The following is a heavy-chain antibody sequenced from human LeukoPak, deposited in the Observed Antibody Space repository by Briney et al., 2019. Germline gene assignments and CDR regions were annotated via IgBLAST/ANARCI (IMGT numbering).Heavy chain of an antibody. Sequence: GGSLRLSCAASGFTFSSYAMSWVRQAPGKGLEWVSAISGSGGSTYYADSVKGRFTISRDNSKNTLYLQMNTLKTEDTAVYYCAKGLRWFGDFYFNFFDYWGQGILVTVSS. CDR2: ISGSGGST. CDR1: GFTFSSYA. J-gene: IGHJ4*02. CDR3: AKGLRWFGDFYFNFFDY. V-gene: IGHV3-23*01. D-gene: IGHD3-10*01.